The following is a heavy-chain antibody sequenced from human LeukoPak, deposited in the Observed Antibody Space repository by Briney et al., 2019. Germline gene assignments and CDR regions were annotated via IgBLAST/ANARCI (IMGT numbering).Heavy chain of an antibody. CDR2: INPNSGGT. CDR3: ARVSGSGRYYYYMDV. J-gene: IGHJ6*03. D-gene: IGHD2-15*01. Sequence: ASVKVSCKASGYTLTSYDINWVRQATGQGLEWMGWINPNSGGTNYAQKFQGRVTMTRDTSISTAYMELSRLRSDDTAVYYCARVSGSGRYYYYMDVWGKGTTVTVSS. V-gene: IGHV1-2*02. CDR1: GYTLTSYD.